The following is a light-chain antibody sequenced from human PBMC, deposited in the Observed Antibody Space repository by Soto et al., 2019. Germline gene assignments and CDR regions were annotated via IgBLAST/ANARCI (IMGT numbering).Light chain of an antibody. Sequence: EIVLTQSPGTLSLSPGERATLSCRASQSVSSSYLVWHQQKPGQAPRLLISGASTRAAGISDRFRGSGSGTEFTLTISSLRSEDSAIYYCQQYFEWPPMTFGQGTKVDI. CDR3: QQYFEWPPMT. CDR2: GAS. J-gene: IGKJ1*01. CDR1: QSVSSSY. V-gene: IGKV3-20*01.